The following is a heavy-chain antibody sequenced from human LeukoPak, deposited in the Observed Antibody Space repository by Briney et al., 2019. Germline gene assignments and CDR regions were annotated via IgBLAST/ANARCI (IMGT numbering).Heavy chain of an antibody. Sequence: PSETLSLTCTVSGGSISSGSYYWSWIRQPAGKGLEWIGRIYTSGSTNYNPSLKSRVTISVDTSKNQFSLKLSSVTAADTAVYYCARLYCGGDCPHWGQGTLVTVSS. CDR3: ARLYCGGDCPH. CDR2: IYTSGST. V-gene: IGHV4-61*02. J-gene: IGHJ4*02. CDR1: GGSISSGSYY. D-gene: IGHD2-21*01.